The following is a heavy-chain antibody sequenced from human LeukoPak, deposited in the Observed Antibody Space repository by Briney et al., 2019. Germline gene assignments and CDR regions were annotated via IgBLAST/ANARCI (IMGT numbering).Heavy chain of an antibody. Sequence: GGSLRLSCAASGFTFSSYGMHWVRQAPGKGLEWVSAISGSGGSTYYADSVKGRFTISRGNSKNTLYLQMNSLRAEDTAVYYCAKAKGYSRPNDYWGQGTLVTVSS. CDR2: ISGSGGST. V-gene: IGHV3-23*01. J-gene: IGHJ4*02. CDR1: GFTFSSYG. CDR3: AKAKGYSRPNDY. D-gene: IGHD6-13*01.